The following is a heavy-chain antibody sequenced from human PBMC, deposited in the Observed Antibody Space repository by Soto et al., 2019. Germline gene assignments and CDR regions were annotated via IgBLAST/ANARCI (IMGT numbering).Heavy chain of an antibody. D-gene: IGHD5-18*01. V-gene: IGHV4-61*03. CDR1: GASVSSGTYY. CDR3: ARGAGFSYASTWFDI. J-gene: IGHJ5*02. Sequence: QVQLQESGPGLVKASETLSLTCTVFGASVSSGTYYWSWIRQAPGKGLEWVGHIYYTGSTNYNPSLNNRVTISMDTSKNHFSLQLTSVTAADTAVYYCARGAGFSYASTWFDIWGQGILVTVSS. CDR2: IYYTGST.